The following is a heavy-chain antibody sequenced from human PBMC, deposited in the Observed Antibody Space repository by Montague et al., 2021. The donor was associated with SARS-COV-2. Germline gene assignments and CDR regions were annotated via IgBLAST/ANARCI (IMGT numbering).Heavy chain of an antibody. CDR3: GRADRRDPDTPHRYYYKGMDL. D-gene: IGHD2-15*01. Sequence: SETLSLTCVVSGDSISTDNWWTWVRLPPGKGLEWIVYVYYSGRSSYNSSPNSRVTISVDTSKNQLSLNLMSVTAAATAVYFCGRADRRDPDTPHRYYYKGMDLWGQGTTVTVSS. CDR2: VYYSGRS. V-gene: IGHV4-4*02. CDR1: GDSISTDNW. J-gene: IGHJ6*02.